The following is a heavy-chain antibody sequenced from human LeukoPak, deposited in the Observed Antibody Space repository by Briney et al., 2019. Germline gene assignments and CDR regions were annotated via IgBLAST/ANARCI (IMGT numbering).Heavy chain of an antibody. CDR3: ARGGGSCWFDP. D-gene: IGHD2-15*01. J-gene: IGHJ5*02. CDR1: GGSISSSSYY. CDR2: IYYSGST. Sequence: SETLSLTCTVSGGSISSSSYYWGWTRQPPGKGLEWIGSIYYSGSTYYNPSLKSRVTISVDTSKNQFSLKLSSVTAADTAVYYCARGGGSCWFDPWGQGTLVTVSS. V-gene: IGHV4-39*07.